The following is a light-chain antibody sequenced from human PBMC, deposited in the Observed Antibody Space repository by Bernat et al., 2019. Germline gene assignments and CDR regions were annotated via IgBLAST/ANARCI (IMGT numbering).Light chain of an antibody. CDR3: QQFGSSPWT. J-gene: IGKJ1*01. V-gene: IGKV3-11*01. CDR1: QSVSGF. Sequence: EVVLTQSPATLSLSPGESATLSCRASQSVSGFLAWYQQKPGQAPRLLIYDASNRATGIPARFSGSGSGTDFTLTISSLEPEDFAVYYCQQFGSSPWTFGQGTKVEIK. CDR2: DAS.